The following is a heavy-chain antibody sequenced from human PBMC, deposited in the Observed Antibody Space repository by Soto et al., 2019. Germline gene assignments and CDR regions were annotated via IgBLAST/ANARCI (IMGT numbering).Heavy chain of an antibody. CDR2: IYYSGST. J-gene: IGHJ5*02. CDR3: ARSSDDYIWGSYRPNWFVP. V-gene: IGHV4-59*08. Sequence: SETLSLTCTVSGGSISSYYWSWIRQPPGKGLEWIGYIYYSGSTNYNPSLKSRVTISVDTSKNQFSLKLSSVTAADTAVYYCARSSDDYIWGSYRPNWFVPWGQGILVTVSS. D-gene: IGHD3-16*02. CDR1: GGSISSYY.